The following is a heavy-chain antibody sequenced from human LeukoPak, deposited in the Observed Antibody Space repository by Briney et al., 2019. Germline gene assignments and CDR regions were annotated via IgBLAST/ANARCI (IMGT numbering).Heavy chain of an antibody. CDR2: ITDDGSNE. Sequence: GSLRLSCAAPGFTSSSYSFDLVRQAPGQGLGGGAIITDDGSNEYYADSVKGRFTISRDNSKNTLYLQMNSLRAEDTAVYYCATPKGGSGSHRAPLEYWGQGTLVTVST. CDR3: ATPKGGSGSHRAPLEY. V-gene: IGHV3-30-3*01. CDR1: GFTSSSYS. D-gene: IGHD3-10*01. J-gene: IGHJ4*02.